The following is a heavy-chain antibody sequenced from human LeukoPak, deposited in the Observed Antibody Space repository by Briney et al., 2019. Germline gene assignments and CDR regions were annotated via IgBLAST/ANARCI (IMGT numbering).Heavy chain of an antibody. J-gene: IGHJ4*02. V-gene: IGHV3-20*04. CDR1: GFRFDDYG. D-gene: IGHD4/OR15-4a*01. CDR3: VRDLRTDYAFDS. CDR2: INWNGYST. Sequence: TGGSLGLSCAASGFRFDDYGMTWVRQGPGKGLEWVSGINWNGYSTGYAESVRGRFTISRDNAKSTVYLQLNSLRPEDTALYYCVRDLRTDYAFDSWGQGTLVTVSS.